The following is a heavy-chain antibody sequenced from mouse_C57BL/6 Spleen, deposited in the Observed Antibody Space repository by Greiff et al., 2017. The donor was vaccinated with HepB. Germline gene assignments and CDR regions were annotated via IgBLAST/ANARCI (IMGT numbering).Heavy chain of an antibody. Sequence: QVQLQQPGAELVRPGTSVKLSCKASGYTFTSYWMHWVKQRPGQGLEWIGVIDPSDSYTNYNQKFKGKATLTVDTSSSTAYMQLSSLTSEDSAVYYCARYGLYPMDYWGQGTSVTVSS. V-gene: IGHV1-59*01. CDR3: ARYGLYPMDY. D-gene: IGHD1-2*01. CDR2: IDPSDSYT. J-gene: IGHJ4*01. CDR1: GYTFTSYW.